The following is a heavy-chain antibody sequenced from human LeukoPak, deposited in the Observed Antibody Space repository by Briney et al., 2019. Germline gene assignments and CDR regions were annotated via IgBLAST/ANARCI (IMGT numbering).Heavy chain of an antibody. CDR1: GFTFDDYA. V-gene: IGHV3-9*01. CDR2: ISWNSGSI. Sequence: SGGSLRLSCAASGFTFDDYAMHWVRQAPGKGLEWVSGISWNSGSIGYADSVKGRFTISRDNAKNSLYLQMNSLRAEDTALYYCAKARGRTPSGVWGQGTLVTVSS. J-gene: IGHJ4*02. D-gene: IGHD1-14*01. CDR3: AKARGRTPSGV.